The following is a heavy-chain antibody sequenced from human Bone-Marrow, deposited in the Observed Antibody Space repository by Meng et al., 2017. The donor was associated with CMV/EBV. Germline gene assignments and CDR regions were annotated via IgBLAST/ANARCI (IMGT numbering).Heavy chain of an antibody. CDR1: GFTFSSYS. J-gene: IGHJ4*02. D-gene: IGHD2-8*02. CDR2: ISSSGTYI. CDR3: ARGWRTYATGGYRYNGYFDY. Sequence: GGSLRLSCAASGFTFSSYSMNWVRQAPGKGLEWVSSISSSGTYIYYADSVKGRFTISRDNAQNSLYLQMNSLRPEDAAVYYCARGWRTYATGGYRYNGYFDYWGQGKLVTVSS. V-gene: IGHV3-21*01.